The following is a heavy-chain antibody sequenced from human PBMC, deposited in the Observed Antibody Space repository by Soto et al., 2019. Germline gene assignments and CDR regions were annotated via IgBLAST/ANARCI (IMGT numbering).Heavy chain of an antibody. CDR3: ARQYCSGGSCYPFDY. CDR2: IYYSGST. D-gene: IGHD2-15*01. V-gene: IGHV4-39*01. J-gene: IGHJ4*02. CDR1: VGSSSSSSYY. Sequence: PSETLSLSCTVSVGSSSSSSYYWVWIRHPPGKGLEWIGSIYYSGSTYYNPSLKSRVTISVDTSKNQFSLKLSSVTAADTAVYYCARQYCSGGSCYPFDYWGQGTLVTVSS.